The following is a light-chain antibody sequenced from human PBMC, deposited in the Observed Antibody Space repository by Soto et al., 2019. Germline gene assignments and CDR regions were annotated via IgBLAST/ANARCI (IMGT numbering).Light chain of an antibody. CDR2: LSSDGSH. CDR1: SGHSSYS. Sequence: QLVLTQSPSASASLGASIKLTCTLSSGHSSYSIAWHQQQPEKGPRFLMKLSSDGSHIRGDGITDRFSGSSSGTERYLTISSLRSEDEADYYCQTWGTAFKVFGGGTQLTVL. CDR3: QTWGTAFKV. J-gene: IGLJ3*02. V-gene: IGLV4-69*01.